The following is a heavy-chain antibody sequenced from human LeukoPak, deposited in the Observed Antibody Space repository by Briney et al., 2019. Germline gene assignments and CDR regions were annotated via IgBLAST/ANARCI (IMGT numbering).Heavy chain of an antibody. J-gene: IGHJ4*02. V-gene: IGHV4-59*08. D-gene: IGHD3-10*01. CDR1: GGSISSYY. CDR3: ARQVSGWFGELLGY. CDR2: IYYSGST. Sequence: SETLSLTCTVSGGSISSYYWSWIRQPPGKGLEWIGYIYYSGSTNYNPSLKSRVTISVDTSKNQFSLKLGSVTAADTAVYYCARQVSGWFGELLGYWGQGTLVTVSS.